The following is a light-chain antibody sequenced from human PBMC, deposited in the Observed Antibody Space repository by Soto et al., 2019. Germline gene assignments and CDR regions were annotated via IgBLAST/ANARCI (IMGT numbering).Light chain of an antibody. V-gene: IGKV1-5*01. CDR2: GAS. Sequence: DIQMTQSPSTLSASVGDRVTNTCRASQSISSWLAWYQQKPGKAPKLLIYGASSLESGVPSRFSGSGSGTEFTLTISSLQPDDFATYCCQQYNSYFLTFGQGTRLEIK. J-gene: IGKJ5*01. CDR3: QQYNSYFLT. CDR1: QSISSW.